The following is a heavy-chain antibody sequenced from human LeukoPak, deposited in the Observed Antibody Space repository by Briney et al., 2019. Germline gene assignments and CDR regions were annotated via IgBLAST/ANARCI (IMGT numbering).Heavy chain of an antibody. Sequence: GRSLRLSCAASGFDFPTYAMHWVRQAPGKGLGWVAVISYTGDQKDYADSVKGRFTVSRDNSINTLYLQMNSLRSDDAAVYYCARSSGSALALGSRFDPWGQGVHVTVSS. CDR2: ISYTGDQK. V-gene: IGHV3-30-3*01. J-gene: IGHJ5*01. D-gene: IGHD2-15*01. CDR1: GFDFPTYA. CDR3: ARSSGSALALGSRFDP.